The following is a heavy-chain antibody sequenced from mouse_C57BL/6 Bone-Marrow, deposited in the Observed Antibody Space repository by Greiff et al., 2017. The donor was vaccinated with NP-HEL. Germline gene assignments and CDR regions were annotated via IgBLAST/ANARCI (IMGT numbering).Heavy chain of an antibody. CDR2: IWRGGST. CDR3: AKMRAMDY. V-gene: IGHV2-5*01. Sequence: VQLQQPGPGLVQPSQSLSITCTVSGFTLTSYGVHWVRQSPGKGLEWLGVIWRGGSTDYNAAFMSRLSITKDNSRSQVFFKMNRLQADDTAIYYCAKMRAMDYWGQGTSVTVSS. J-gene: IGHJ4*01. CDR1: GFTLTSYG.